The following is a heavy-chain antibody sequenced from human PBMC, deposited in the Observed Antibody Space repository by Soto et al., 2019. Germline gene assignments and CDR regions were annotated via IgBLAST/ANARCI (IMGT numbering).Heavy chain of an antibody. D-gene: IGHD3-16*01. J-gene: IGHJ3*02. V-gene: IGHV4-59*01. CDR2: IYYSGST. Sequence: QVQLQESGPGLVKPSETLSLTCTVSGGSINSYYYSWFRQPPGKGLEWIGYIYYSGSTNYNPSLRSRVTISVDTSKNQFSLKLSSVTAADTAVYYSARGDLDTDAFDIWGQGTVVTVSS. CDR1: GGSINSYY. CDR3: ARGDLDTDAFDI.